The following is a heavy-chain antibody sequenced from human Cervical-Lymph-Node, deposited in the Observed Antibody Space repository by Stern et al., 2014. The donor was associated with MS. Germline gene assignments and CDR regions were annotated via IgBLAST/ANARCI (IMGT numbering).Heavy chain of an antibody. CDR2: IYYRGSGNI. J-gene: IGHJ4*02. Sequence: VQLVQSGPGLVKPSETLSLTCTVSGGSMNGYYWSWIRQPAGKGLECIGRIYYRGSGNINYRPSLKSRLTMSVDTSRNQFSLNLTSVTAADTAVYYCARENGHTFDYWGQGTLVTVSS. CDR1: GGSMNGYY. D-gene: IGHD5-24*01. CDR3: ARENGHTFDY. V-gene: IGHV4-4*07.